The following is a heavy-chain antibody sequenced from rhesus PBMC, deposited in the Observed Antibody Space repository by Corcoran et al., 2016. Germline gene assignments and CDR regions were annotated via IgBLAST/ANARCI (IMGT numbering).Heavy chain of an antibody. Sequence: QVQLQESGPGLVKPSETLSLTRAVSGGSISSNYWSRIRQPPGKGMEWIGYIYGSSGSTYYNPSLKSRVTISTDTSKNQFSLKLSSVTAADTAVYYCASSSGSSRYWYFDLWGPGTPITISS. CDR3: ASSSGSSRYWYFDL. CDR2: IYGSSGST. CDR1: GGSISSNY. J-gene: IGHJ2*01. V-gene: IGHV4-160*01. D-gene: IGHD3-16*01.